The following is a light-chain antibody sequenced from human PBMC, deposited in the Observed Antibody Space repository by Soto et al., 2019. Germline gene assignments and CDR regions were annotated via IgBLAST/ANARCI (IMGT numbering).Light chain of an antibody. CDR1: NSNIGRHT. CDR2: TDN. Sequence: QAVVTQPPSASGTPGQRVTISCSGSNSNIGRHTANWYQQLPGTAPKLLIYTDNQRPSGVPDRFSDSKSGTSASLAISGLQSEDEAEYYCAAWDDSLQAWVFGGGTKLTVL. J-gene: IGLJ3*02. V-gene: IGLV1-44*01. CDR3: AAWDDSLQAWV.